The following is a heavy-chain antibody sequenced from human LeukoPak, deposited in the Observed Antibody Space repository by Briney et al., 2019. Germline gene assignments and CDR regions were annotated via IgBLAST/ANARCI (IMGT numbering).Heavy chain of an antibody. CDR2: ISGSGNYM. J-gene: IGHJ5*01. D-gene: IGHD2-21*02. CDR3: AKGGHPAVVTTRFDS. V-gene: IGHV3-23*01. CDR1: GFTFSSYD. Sequence: GGSLRLSCAVSGFTFSSYDMNWVRQAPGKGLELVSSISGSGNYMYYKDSVKGRFTISRDNSKNTLLLQMNSLRAEDSAVYYCAKGGHPAVVTTRFDSWGQGTLVTVSS.